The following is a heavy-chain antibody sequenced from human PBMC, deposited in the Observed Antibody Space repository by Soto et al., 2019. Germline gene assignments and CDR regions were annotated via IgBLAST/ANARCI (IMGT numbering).Heavy chain of an antibody. V-gene: IGHV1-46*01. CDR1: GYTFTTYS. D-gene: IGHD3-9*01. J-gene: IGHJ4*02. CDR3: ARPGGYDVLTGHYILLYYLDN. Sequence: ASVKVSCKASGYTFTTYSMHWVRQTPGHGLEWMGVINPSGGRTSYAQKFQGRVTMTRDTSTSTVHMELSNLRSEDTAVYFCARPGGYDVLTGHYILLYYLDNWGLGTLVTVSS. CDR2: INPSGGRT.